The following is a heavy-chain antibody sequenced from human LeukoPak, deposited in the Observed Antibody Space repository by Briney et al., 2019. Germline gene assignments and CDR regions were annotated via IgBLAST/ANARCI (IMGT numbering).Heavy chain of an antibody. CDR3: ARPKYYYDSSGYYFDY. CDR2: IIPIFGTA. J-gene: IGHJ4*02. D-gene: IGHD3-22*01. CDR1: GYTFTNYY. Sequence: SVKVPCKASGYTFTNYYMHWVRQAPGQGLEWMGGIIPIFGTANYAQKFQGRVTITADESTSTAYMELSSLRSEDTAVYYCARPKYYYDSSGYYFDYWGQGTLVTVSS. V-gene: IGHV1-69*13.